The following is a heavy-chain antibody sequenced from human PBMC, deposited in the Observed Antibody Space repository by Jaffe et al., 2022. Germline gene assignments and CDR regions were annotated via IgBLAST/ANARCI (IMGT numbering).Heavy chain of an antibody. V-gene: IGHV4-61*02. Sequence: QVQLQESGPGLVKPSQTLSLTCTVSGGSISSGSYYWSWIRQPAGKGLEWIGRIYTSGSTNYNPSLKSRVTISVDTSKNQFSLKLSSVTAADTAVYYCARVNDILTGYTDAFDIWGQGTMVTVSS. CDR3: ARVNDILTGYTDAFDI. D-gene: IGHD3-9*01. CDR2: IYTSGST. CDR1: GGSISSGSYY. J-gene: IGHJ3*02.